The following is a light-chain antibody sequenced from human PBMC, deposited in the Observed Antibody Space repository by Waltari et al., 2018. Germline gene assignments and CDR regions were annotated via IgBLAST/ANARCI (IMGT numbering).Light chain of an antibody. V-gene: IGKV4-1*01. CDR2: WSS. CDR3: QQYYRTPLT. Sequence: DIVMTQSPDSLAVSLGERATINCKSSQCVLLGSDTNNDLAWYQQKPGQPPKLLTYWSSTRESGVPDRFSGSGSGTDFTLTINSLQAEDVAVYYCQQYYRTPLTFGGGTKVEIK. CDR1: QCVLLGSDTNND. J-gene: IGKJ4*01.